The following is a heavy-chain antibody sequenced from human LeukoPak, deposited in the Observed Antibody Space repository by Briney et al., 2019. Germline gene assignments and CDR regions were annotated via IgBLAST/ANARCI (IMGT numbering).Heavy chain of an antibody. CDR3: ARDNQWWEPRHSYFDY. J-gene: IGHJ4*02. CDR2: IWYDGNNK. CDR1: GFTFSSYG. V-gene: IGHV3-33*01. Sequence: PGRSLRLSCAASGFTFSSYGMHWVRQAPGKGLEWVGVIWYDGNNKYYADSVKGRFTISRDNSKNMLYLQMGSLRAEDTAVYYCARDNQWWEPRHSYFDYWGQGTLVTVSS. D-gene: IGHD1-26*01.